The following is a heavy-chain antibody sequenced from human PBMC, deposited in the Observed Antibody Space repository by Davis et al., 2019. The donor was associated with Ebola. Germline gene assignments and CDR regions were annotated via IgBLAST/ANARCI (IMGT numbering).Heavy chain of an antibody. Sequence: MPGGSLRLSCTVSGGSISSSSYYWGWIRQPPGKGLEWIGSIYYSGSTYYNPSLKSRVTISVDTSKNHFFLKINSMTAADTAVYYCARVGAATGGELDYWGQGALVTVSS. CDR3: ARVGAATGGELDY. J-gene: IGHJ4*02. D-gene: IGHD3-16*01. CDR2: IYYSGST. CDR1: GGSISSSSYY. V-gene: IGHV4-39*02.